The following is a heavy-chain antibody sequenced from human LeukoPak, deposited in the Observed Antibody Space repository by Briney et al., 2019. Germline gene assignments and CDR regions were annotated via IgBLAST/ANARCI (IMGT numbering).Heavy chain of an antibody. J-gene: IGHJ3*01. V-gene: IGHV4-38-2*02. CDR1: GDSISSGYY. CDR3: ARDARYCSGGSCYSD. CDR2: IYHSGST. D-gene: IGHD2-15*01. Sequence: SETLSLTCTVSGDSISSGYYWGWIRQPPGKGLEWIGSIYHSGSTYYNPSLKSRVTISVDTSKNQFSLKLSSVTAADTAVYYCARDARYCSGGSCYSDWGQGTMVTVSS.